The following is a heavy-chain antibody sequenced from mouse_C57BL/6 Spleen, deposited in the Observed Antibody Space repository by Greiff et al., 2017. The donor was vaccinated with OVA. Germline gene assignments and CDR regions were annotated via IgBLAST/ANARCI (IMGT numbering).Heavy chain of an antibody. D-gene: IGHD2-1*01. CDR3: ARRIYYGNYAYVDV. V-gene: IGHV1-59*01. CDR2: IDPSDSYT. J-gene: IGHJ1*03. CDR1: GYTFTSYW. Sequence: VQLQQPGAELVRPGTSVKLSCKASGYTFTSYWMHWVKQRPGQGLEWIGVIDPSDSYTNYNQKFKGKATLTVDTSSSTAYMQLSSLTSEDSAVYYCARRIYYGNYAYVDVWGTGTTVTVSS.